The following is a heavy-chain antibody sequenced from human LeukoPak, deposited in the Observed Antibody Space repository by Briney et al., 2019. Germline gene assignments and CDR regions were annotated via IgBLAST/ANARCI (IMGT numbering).Heavy chain of an antibody. CDR1: GLSFSAYK. J-gene: IGHJ4*02. CDR2: ISTDGYTT. CDR3: VVGGSPGY. V-gene: IGHV3-74*01. Sequence: GGSLRLSCAASGLSFSAYKMHWVRQAPRKGLVWVSRISTDGYTTDYADFVQGRFTVSRDNTKNTWSLEMNSLRAEDTAVYYCVVGGSPGYWGQGTLVTVSS. D-gene: IGHD2-15*01.